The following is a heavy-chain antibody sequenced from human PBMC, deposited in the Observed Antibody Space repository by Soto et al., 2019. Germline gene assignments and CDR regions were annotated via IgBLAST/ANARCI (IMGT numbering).Heavy chain of an antibody. V-gene: IGHV3-23*01. D-gene: IGHD6-19*01. J-gene: IGHJ4*02. CDR2: VSGSGANT. Sequence: GGSLRLSCAASGSTFNYYAMSWVRQAPGKGMEWVSTVSGSGANTYYADSVKGRFTISRDNSKNTLYIQMNSLRAEDTAVYYCAKDYGSSRYFFDYWGQGTLVTVSS. CDR1: GSTFNYYA. CDR3: AKDYGSSRYFFDY.